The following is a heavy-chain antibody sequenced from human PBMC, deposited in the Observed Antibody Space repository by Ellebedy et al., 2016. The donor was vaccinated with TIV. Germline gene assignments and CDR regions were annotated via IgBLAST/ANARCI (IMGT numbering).Heavy chain of an antibody. Sequence: GESLKISXAASGFTFSRYGMHWVRQAPGKGLEWVASIWYDGSSKYYGDSVKGRFSISRDNSKNTLYLQMNSLRVEDTAVYYCARDPSLDWNLDYWGQGTLVTVFS. J-gene: IGHJ4*02. CDR3: ARDPSLDWNLDY. D-gene: IGHD1-1*01. CDR1: GFTFSRYG. V-gene: IGHV3-33*01. CDR2: IWYDGSSK.